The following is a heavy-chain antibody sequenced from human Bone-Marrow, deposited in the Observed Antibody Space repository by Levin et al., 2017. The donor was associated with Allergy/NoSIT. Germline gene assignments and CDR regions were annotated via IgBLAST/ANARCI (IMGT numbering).Heavy chain of an antibody. D-gene: IGHD3-22*01. CDR3: LFYYDSNDFHY. J-gene: IGHJ4*02. CDR1: GHTLMTYG. Sequence: PGESLKISCKSSGHTLMTYGIMWVRQSPGQGLEWMGWVNSDNGNTNYAQNFEGRVTMTTDTSTATSYMDLRNLRSDDTALYYCLFYYDSNDFHYWGPGTLVTVSS. V-gene: IGHV1-18*01. CDR2: VNSDNGNT.